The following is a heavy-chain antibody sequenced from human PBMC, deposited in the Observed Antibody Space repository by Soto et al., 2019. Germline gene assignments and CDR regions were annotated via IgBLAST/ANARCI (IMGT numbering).Heavy chain of an antibody. CDR2: IYYSGST. Sequence: SETLSLTCTVSGGSISSYYWSWIRQPPGKGLEWIGYIYYSGSTNYNPSLKSRDTISVDTSKNQFSLKLSSVTAADTAVYYCARAAWGSGWLNWFDPWGQGTLSPSPQ. CDR1: GGSISSYY. CDR3: ARAAWGSGWLNWFDP. J-gene: IGHJ5*02. D-gene: IGHD6-19*01. V-gene: IGHV4-59*01.